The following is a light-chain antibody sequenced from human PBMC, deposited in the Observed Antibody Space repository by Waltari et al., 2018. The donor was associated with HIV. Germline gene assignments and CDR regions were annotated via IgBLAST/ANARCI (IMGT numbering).Light chain of an antibody. CDR3: QQYYSLPPT. J-gene: IGKJ4*01. CDR1: RTVLYHSDNKNY. Sequence: DIVMTQSPDSLAVSLGETVSINCKSSRTVLYHSDNKNYLAWYQQKPGQAPRVLIPWGSTREVMAPSSIPARGVPERFSGTGSGTNFSLTISGLQEDDVAIYYCQQYYSLPPTFGGGTRVERK. V-gene: IGKV4-1*01. CDR2: WGS.